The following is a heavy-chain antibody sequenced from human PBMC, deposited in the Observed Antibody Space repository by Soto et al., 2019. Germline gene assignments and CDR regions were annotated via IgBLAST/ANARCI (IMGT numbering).Heavy chain of an antibody. V-gene: IGHV1-69*06. Sequence: QVYLVQSGAEVKKPGSSVKISCKASGGIFSSNTINWVRQAAGQGLEWMGGIIPLFGTANYAEKFKGRVRNTADKSTKTEYMELTSLRSEETAVYYCASKAACGGDCYAFDSWGQGTLVTVSS. CDR3: ASKAACGGDCYAFDS. D-gene: IGHD2-21*02. CDR2: IIPLFGTA. J-gene: IGHJ4*02. CDR1: GGIFSSNT.